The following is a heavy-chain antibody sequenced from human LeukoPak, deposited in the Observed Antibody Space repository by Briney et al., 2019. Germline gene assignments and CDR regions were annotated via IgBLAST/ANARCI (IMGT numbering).Heavy chain of an antibody. V-gene: IGHV3-23*01. CDR2: ISGSGGST. D-gene: IGHD3-22*01. Sequence: GGSLRLSXAASGFTFSSYAMSWVRQAPGKGLEWVSAISGSGGSTYYADSVKGRFTISRDNSKNTLYLQMNSLRAEDTAVYYCAKSKNYYDSSGQGGGTYWGQGTLVTVSS. CDR1: GFTFSSYA. J-gene: IGHJ4*02. CDR3: AKSKNYYDSSGQGGGTY.